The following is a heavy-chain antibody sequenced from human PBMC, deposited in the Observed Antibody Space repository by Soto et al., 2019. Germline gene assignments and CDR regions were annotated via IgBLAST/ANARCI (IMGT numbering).Heavy chain of an antibody. D-gene: IGHD5-18*01. CDR2: INHSGST. V-gene: IGHV4-34*01. CDR1: GGSFSGYY. Sequence: QVQLQQWGAGLLKPSETLSLTYAVYGGSFSGYYWSWIRQPPGKGLEWIGEINHSGSTNYNPSLKSRVTIAVDPPKNQFSLKLSAVTAADTAVYYCARADTAMVTVDYWGQGTLVTVSS. CDR3: ARADTAMVTVDY. J-gene: IGHJ4*02.